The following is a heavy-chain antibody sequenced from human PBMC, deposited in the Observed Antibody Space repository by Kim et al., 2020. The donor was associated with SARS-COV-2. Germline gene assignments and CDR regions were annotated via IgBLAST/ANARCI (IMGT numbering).Heavy chain of an antibody. CDR2: IYYSGST. V-gene: IGHV4-30-4*01. D-gene: IGHD2-15*01. Sequence: SETLSLTCTVSGGCISSGDYYWSWIRQPPGKGLEWIGYIYYSGSTYYNPSLKSRVTISVDTSKNQFSLKLSSVTAADTAVYYCARGEAAAVNFDYWGQGTLVTVSS. CDR1: GGCISSGDYY. CDR3: ARGEAAAVNFDY. J-gene: IGHJ4*02.